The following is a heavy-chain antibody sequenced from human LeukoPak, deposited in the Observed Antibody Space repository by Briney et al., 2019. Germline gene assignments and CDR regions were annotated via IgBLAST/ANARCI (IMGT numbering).Heavy chain of an antibody. CDR1: GGSISSSSYY. CDR3: AREMVAVAFDI. V-gene: IGHV4-39*07. J-gene: IGHJ3*02. D-gene: IGHD2-15*01. CDR2: IYYSGST. Sequence: PSETLSLTCTVSGGSISSSSYYWGWIRQPPGKGLEWIGSIYYSGSTYYNPSLKSRVTISVDTSKNQFSLKLSSVTAADTAVYYCAREMVAVAFDIWGQGTMVTVSS.